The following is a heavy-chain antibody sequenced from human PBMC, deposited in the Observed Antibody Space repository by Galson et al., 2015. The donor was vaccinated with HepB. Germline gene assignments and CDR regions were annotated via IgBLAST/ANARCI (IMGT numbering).Heavy chain of an antibody. Sequence: SLRLSCAASGFTVSSNYMSWVRQAPGKGLEWVSVIYSGGSTYYADSVKGRFTISRDNSKNTLYLQMNSLRAEDTAVYYCATGELLPNVDYWGQGTLVTVSS. CDR1: GFTVSSNY. CDR2: IYSGGST. CDR3: ATGELLPNVDY. V-gene: IGHV3-53*01. D-gene: IGHD3-10*01. J-gene: IGHJ4*02.